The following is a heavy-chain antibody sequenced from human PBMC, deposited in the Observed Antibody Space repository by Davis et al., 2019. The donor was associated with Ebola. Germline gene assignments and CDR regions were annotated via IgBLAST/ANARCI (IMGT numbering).Heavy chain of an antibody. J-gene: IGHJ2*01. CDR1: GGSFSGYY. CDR3: ARACNRYDFWSGYGSYWYFDL. Sequence: PSETLSLTCAVYGGSFSGYYWSWIRQPPGKGLEWIGEINHSGSTNYNPSLKSRVTISVDTSKNQFSLKLSSVTAADTAVYYCARACNRYDFWSGYGSYWYFDLWGRGTLVTVSS. D-gene: IGHD3-3*01. CDR2: INHSGST. V-gene: IGHV4-34*01.